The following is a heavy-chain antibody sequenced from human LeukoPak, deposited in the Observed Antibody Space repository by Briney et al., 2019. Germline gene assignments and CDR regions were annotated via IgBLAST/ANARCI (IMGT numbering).Heavy chain of an antibody. Sequence: SETLSLTCTVSGGSISSYYWSWIRQPPGKGLEWIGYIYYSGSTYYNPSLKSRVTISVDTSKNQFSLKLSSVTAADTAVYYCARDHRAYCGGDCYDWYFDLWGRGTLVTVSS. D-gene: IGHD2-21*02. J-gene: IGHJ2*01. V-gene: IGHV4-59*12. CDR1: GGSISSYY. CDR3: ARDHRAYCGGDCYDWYFDL. CDR2: IYYSGST.